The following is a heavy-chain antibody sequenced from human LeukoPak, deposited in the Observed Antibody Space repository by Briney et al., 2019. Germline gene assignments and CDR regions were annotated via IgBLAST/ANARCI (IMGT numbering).Heavy chain of an antibody. CDR1: GFTFGIYW. J-gene: IGHJ4*02. CDR2: IKPDGSDN. Sequence: SGGSLRLSCVASGFTFGIYWMTWVRQAPGKGLEWVANIKPDGSDNFFVDSLKGRFTISRDNAKNSLYLQMNSLRVEDTAVYYCTRADVPAAGNFWGQGTLVTVSS. CDR3: TRADVPAAGNF. D-gene: IGHD2-2*01. V-gene: IGHV3-7*01.